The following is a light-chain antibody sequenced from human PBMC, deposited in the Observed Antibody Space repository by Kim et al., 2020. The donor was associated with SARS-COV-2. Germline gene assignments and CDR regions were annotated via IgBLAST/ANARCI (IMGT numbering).Light chain of an antibody. CDR1: KLGDKC. V-gene: IGLV3-1*01. CDR3: QAWDSSRV. Sequence: VSEPTGESAGLTCAGDKLGDKCSCWYQQKPGQGPVLVIDQNCKRPTGSPERFAGSKSGNTATMTISGTQAMDEADYYCQAWDSSRVFGGGTQLTVL. CDR2: QNC. J-gene: IGLJ3*02.